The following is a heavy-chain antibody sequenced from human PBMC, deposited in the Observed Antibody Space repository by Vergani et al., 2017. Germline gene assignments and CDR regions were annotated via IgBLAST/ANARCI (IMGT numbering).Heavy chain of an antibody. J-gene: IGHJ6*03. D-gene: IGHD6-25*01. CDR2: IYHSGST. V-gene: IGHV4-30-2*01. CDR3: ARVDTQVPATSHFYYMDV. Sequence: QLQLQESGSGLVKPSQTLSLTCAVSGGSISSGGYSWSWIRQPPGKGLEWIGYIYHSGSTYYNPSLKSRVTISVDRSTNQFSLKLRSVTAADTAVYYCARVDTQVPATSHFYYMDVWGKGTTVVVSS. CDR1: GGSISSGGYS.